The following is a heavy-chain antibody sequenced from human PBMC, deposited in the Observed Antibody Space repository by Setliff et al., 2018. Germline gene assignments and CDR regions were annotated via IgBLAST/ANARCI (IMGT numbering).Heavy chain of an antibody. CDR1: GYSISSDYY. Sequence: SETLSLTCAVSGYSISSDYYWGWIRQPPGKGLEWIGSMYHSGSTYYNPSLKSRVTISVDTSKNQFSLKLNYVTAADTAVYYCARALGYCSRTSCYTDAFDIWGQGTMVTVSS. CDR3: ARALGYCSRTSCYTDAFDI. V-gene: IGHV4-38-2*01. D-gene: IGHD2-2*02. J-gene: IGHJ3*02. CDR2: MYHSGST.